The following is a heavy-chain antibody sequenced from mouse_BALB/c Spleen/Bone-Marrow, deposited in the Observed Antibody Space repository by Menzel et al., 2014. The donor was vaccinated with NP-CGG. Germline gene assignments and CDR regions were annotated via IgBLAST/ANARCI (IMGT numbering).Heavy chain of an antibody. CDR1: GYTFTNYF. J-gene: IGHJ1*01. CDR3: TRSGCYGYGWYFDV. CDR2: INPSNDTP. Sequence: VKLMESGAELVKPGASVKLSCRVSGYTFTNYFVYWVKQRPGQGLEWIGEINPSNDTPNFNEKFKSKATRTVGKSSSTAYMQLSSLTSEDSAVYYCTRSGCYGYGWYFDVWGAGTTVTVSS. D-gene: IGHD1-2*01. V-gene: IGHV1S81*02.